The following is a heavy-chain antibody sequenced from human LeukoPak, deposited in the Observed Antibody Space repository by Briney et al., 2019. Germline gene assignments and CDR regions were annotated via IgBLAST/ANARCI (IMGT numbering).Heavy chain of an antibody. D-gene: IGHD3-10*01. CDR2: IYASGTT. V-gene: IGHV4-4*07. CDR3: ARGLRAYYYGSGSYYSLRPFDY. J-gene: IGHJ4*02. CDR1: GDSINSYY. Sequence: SETLSLTCTVSGDSINSYYWSWLRQPAGKGLQWIGRIYASGTTYYNPSLKSRVTMSVDTSKNQFSLKLSSVTAADTAVYYCARGLRAYYYGSGSYYSLRPFDYWGQGTLVTVSS.